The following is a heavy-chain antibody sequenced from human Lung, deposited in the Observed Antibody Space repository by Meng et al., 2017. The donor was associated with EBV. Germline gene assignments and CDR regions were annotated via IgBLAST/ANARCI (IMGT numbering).Heavy chain of an antibody. CDR1: GGSFSTYT. CDR2: LIPVLNKA. Sequence: VHVVQSGAEVKKPGSSVKVACKTSGGSFSTYTFSWVRQAPGQGLEWMGGLIPVLNKAKSAPRFQDRVTFTADETTTTAYMELSSLTFEDTAVYFCARGRGNQPLFDFWGQGTLVTVSS. J-gene: IGHJ4*02. D-gene: IGHD2/OR15-2a*01. CDR3: ARGRGNQPLFDF. V-gene: IGHV1-69*10.